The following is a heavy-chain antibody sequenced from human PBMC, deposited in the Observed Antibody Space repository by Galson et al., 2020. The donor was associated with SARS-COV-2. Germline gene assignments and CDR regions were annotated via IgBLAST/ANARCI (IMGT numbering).Heavy chain of an antibody. V-gene: IGHV3-7*01. CDR1: GFTLSNYW. CDR2: ITQDRSEK. Sequence: VGTLRLSCVASGFTLSNYWMSWVRHAPGKGLEWDAHITQDRSEKYHADSVKGRFTISRDNGKNSLYLQVNNLRAEDTAVYYCARDPSSYYDSSGYYGNDAFDIWGQGTMVTVSS. D-gene: IGHD3-22*01. J-gene: IGHJ3*02. CDR3: ARDPSSYYDSSGYYGNDAFDI.